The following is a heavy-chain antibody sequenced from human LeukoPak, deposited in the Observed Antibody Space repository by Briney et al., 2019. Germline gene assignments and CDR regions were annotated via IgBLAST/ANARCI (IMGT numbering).Heavy chain of an antibody. J-gene: IGHJ4*02. CDR1: GYSFTSYW. CDR3: ACVYYDSSGYYQICYFDY. Sequence: GESLKISCKGSGYSFTSYWIGWVRQMPGKGLEWMGIIYPGDSDTRYSPSFQGQVTISADKSISTAYLQWSSLKASDTAMYYCACVYYDSSGYYQICYFDYWGQGTLVTVSS. D-gene: IGHD3-22*01. CDR2: IYPGDSDT. V-gene: IGHV5-51*03.